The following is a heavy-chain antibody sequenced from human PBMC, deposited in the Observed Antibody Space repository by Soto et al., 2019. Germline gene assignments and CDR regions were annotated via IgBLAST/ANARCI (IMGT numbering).Heavy chain of an antibody. CDR1: GGSFSGYY. CDR2: VNHSGST. Sequence: QVQLQQWGAGLLKPSETLSLTCAVSGGSFSGYYWTWIRQPPGKGLEWIGEVNHSGSTNYNPSLKSRVTISVDTSKNQFSLKLSSVTAADTAVYYCARCYGRNFDYWGQGTLVTVSS. V-gene: IGHV4-34*01. J-gene: IGHJ4*02. CDR3: ARCYGRNFDY. D-gene: IGHD2-2*01.